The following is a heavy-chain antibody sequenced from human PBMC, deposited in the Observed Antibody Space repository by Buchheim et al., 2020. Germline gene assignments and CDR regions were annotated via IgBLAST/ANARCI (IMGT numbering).Heavy chain of an antibody. J-gene: IGHJ5*02. D-gene: IGHD3-22*01. CDR1: GFTFSTYW. CDR2: INGDATTI. V-gene: IGHV3-74*01. Sequence: EVQLVESGGGLVQPGGSLRLSCAASGFTFSTYWMHWVRQAPGKGLVWVARINGDATTITYADSVKGRFTISRDNAKNTVSLQMNSLRAEDTAVYYCARAYDTSRGSWGQGTL. CDR3: ARAYDTSRGS.